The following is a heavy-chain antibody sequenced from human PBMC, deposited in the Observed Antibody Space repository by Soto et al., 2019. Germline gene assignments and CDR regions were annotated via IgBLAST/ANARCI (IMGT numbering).Heavy chain of an antibody. D-gene: IGHD1-26*01. V-gene: IGHV4-34*01. CDR2: ISRSGST. CDR3: ASGRYSRGVGATNPSH. J-gene: IGHJ4*02. CDR1: GWSFSDYY. Sequence: SETLSLPCPVYGWSFSDYYWTWIRQSPGKGLEWIGGISRSGSTNYSPSLKSRVTISADTSKNQFSLKLTSVTAADTAVYYCASGRYSRGVGATNPSHWGQGALVTVSS.